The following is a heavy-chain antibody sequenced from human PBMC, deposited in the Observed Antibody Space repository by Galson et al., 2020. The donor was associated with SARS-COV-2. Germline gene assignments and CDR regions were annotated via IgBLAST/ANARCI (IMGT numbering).Heavy chain of an antibody. CDR3: ARDSHYYGSGSYYNYYYYMDV. CDR1: GYTFTSYA. V-gene: IGHV7-4-1*02. J-gene: IGHJ6*03. CDR2: INTNTGNP. Sequence: ASVKVSCKASGYTFTSYAMNWVRQAPGQGLEWMGWINTNTGNPTYAQGFTGRFVFSLDTSVSTAYLQISSLKAEDTAVYYCARDSHYYGSGSYYNYYYYMDVWGKGTTVTVSS. D-gene: IGHD3-10*01.